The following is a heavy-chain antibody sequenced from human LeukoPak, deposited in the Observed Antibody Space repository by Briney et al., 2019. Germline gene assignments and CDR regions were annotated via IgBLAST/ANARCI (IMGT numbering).Heavy chain of an antibody. CDR3: SRSQFDY. CDR1: GFPSSSYG. V-gene: IGHV3-74*03. J-gene: IGHJ4*02. CDR2: ISGDGTMT. Sequence: GGSLRLSCEPSGFPSSSYGMLWVRQAPGKGLGWVSRISGDGTMTTYADFVKGRFTISRDNTKNILYLQMNSLKVENTAIYYCSRSQFDYWGQGVLVTVSS.